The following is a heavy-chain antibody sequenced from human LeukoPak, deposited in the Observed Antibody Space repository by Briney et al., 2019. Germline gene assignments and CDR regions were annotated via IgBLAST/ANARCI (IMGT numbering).Heavy chain of an antibody. J-gene: IGHJ4*02. CDR1: GFTFSSYA. CDR3: TRDRFYYDSSGYSIDY. D-gene: IGHD3-22*01. Sequence: PGGSLRLSRAASGFTFSSYAMSWVRQAPGKGLEWVGFIRSKAYGGTTEYAASVKGRFTISRDDSKSIAYLQMNSLKTEDTAVYYCTRDRFYYDSSGYSIDYWGQGTLVTVSS. CDR2: IRSKAYGGTT. V-gene: IGHV3-49*04.